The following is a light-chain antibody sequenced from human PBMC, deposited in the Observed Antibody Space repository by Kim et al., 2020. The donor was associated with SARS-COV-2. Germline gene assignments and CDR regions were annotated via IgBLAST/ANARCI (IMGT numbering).Light chain of an antibody. J-gene: IGLJ1*01. V-gene: IGLV1-47*01. Sequence: QRFTLSWSGGSSNIGSNYVYWYQQLPGAAPKLLIYENYQRPSGVPDRFSGSKSGTSASLAISGLRSEDEAHYYCAAWDDSLSVHYVFGTGTKVTVL. CDR3: AAWDDSLSVHYV. CDR1: SSNIGSNY. CDR2: ENY.